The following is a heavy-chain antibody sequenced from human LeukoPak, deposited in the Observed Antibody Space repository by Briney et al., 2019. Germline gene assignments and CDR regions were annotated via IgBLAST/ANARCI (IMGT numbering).Heavy chain of an antibody. CDR3: ARGQSIAAAGTGYFDY. CDR2: INHSGST. Sequence: SETLSLTCAVYGGSFSGYYWSWIRQPPGKGLEWIGEINHSGSTNYNPSLKSRVTISVDTSKNQFSLKLSSVTAADTAVYYCARGQSIAAAGTGYFDYWGQGTLVTVSS. J-gene: IGHJ4*02. D-gene: IGHD6-13*01. CDR1: GGSFSGYY. V-gene: IGHV4-34*01.